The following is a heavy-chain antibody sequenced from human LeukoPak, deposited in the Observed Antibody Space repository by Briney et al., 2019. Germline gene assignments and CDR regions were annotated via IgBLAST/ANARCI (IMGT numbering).Heavy chain of an antibody. CDR1: GLTFSSYG. CDR3: AKYRLSFTMVRGSIDY. Sequence: GRSLRLSCAASGLTFSSYGMHWVRQAPGKGLEWVAVISYDGSNKYYADSVKGRFTISRDNSKNTLYLQMNSLRAEDTAVYYCAKYRLSFTMVRGSIDYWGQGTLVTVSS. CDR2: ISYDGSNK. J-gene: IGHJ4*02. D-gene: IGHD3-10*01. V-gene: IGHV3-30*18.